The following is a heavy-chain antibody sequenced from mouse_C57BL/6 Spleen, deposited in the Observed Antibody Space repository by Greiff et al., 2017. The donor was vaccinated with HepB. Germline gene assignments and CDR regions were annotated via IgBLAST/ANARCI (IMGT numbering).Heavy chain of an antibody. CDR3: AREDGYDGGGFAY. J-gene: IGHJ3*01. CDR2: INYDGSST. D-gene: IGHD2-2*01. CDR1: GFTFSDYY. Sequence: EVKLMESEGGLVQPGSSMKLSCTASGFTFSDYYMAWVRQVPEKGLEWVANINYDGSSTYYLDSLKSRFIISRDNAKNILYLQMSSLKSEDTATYYCAREDGYDGGGFAYWGQGTLVTVSA. V-gene: IGHV5-16*01.